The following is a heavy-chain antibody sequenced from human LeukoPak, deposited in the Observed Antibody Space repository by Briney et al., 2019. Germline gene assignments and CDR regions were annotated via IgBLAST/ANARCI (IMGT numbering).Heavy chain of an antibody. J-gene: IGHJ4*02. V-gene: IGHV4-4*02. Sequence: SGTLSLTCAVSGGSISSSNWWSWVRQPPGKGLEWIGEIYHSGSTNYNPSLKSRVTISVDTSKNQFSLKLSSVTAADTAVYYCAGGDPDTYYDFWSGYYWGQGTLVTVSS. CDR1: GGSISSSNW. D-gene: IGHD3-3*01. CDR2: IYHSGST. CDR3: AGGDPDTYYDFWSGYY.